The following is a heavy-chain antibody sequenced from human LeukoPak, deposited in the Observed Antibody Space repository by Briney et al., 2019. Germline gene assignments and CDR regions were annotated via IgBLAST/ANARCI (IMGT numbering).Heavy chain of an antibody. CDR2: IYYSGST. CDR3: ARQHGWMVGPTTFWYYGMDV. V-gene: IGHV4-39*01. J-gene: IGHJ6*02. D-gene: IGHD1-26*01. Sequence: SQTLSLTCTVSGGSISSGDYYWSWIRQPPGKGLEWIGSIYYSGSTYYNPSLKSRVTISVDTSKNQFSLKLSSVTAADTAVYYCARQHGWMVGPTTFWYYGMDVWGQGTTVTVSS. CDR1: GGSISSGDYY.